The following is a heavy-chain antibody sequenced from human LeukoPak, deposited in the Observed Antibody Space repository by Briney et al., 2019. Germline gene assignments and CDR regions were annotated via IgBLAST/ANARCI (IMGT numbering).Heavy chain of an antibody. J-gene: IGHJ4*02. Sequence: SETLSLTCTVSGGSISSSSYYWGWIRQLPGKGLEWIGSIYYSGSTYYNPSLKSRVTISVDTSNSQSSLKLSAVTAADTAVYYCARVRGAWADDWGQGTLVTVSS. D-gene: IGHD3-10*01. CDR3: ARVRGAWADD. V-gene: IGHV4-39*07. CDR2: IYYSGST. CDR1: GGSISSSSYY.